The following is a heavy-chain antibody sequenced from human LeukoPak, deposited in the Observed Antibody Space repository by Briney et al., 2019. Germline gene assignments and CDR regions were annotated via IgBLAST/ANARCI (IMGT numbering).Heavy chain of an antibody. CDR2: INHSGST. D-gene: IGHD3-22*01. Sequence: PSETLSLTCAVYGGSFSDYYWTWIRQPPGKGLEWIGEINHSGSTNYNPSLKSRVTISVDTSKNQVSLKLNSVTAADTAVYYCARGHRDYYDSSGYGYYFDYWGQGTLVTVSS. CDR1: GGSFSDYY. CDR3: ARGHRDYYDSSGYGYYFDY. J-gene: IGHJ4*02. V-gene: IGHV4-34*01.